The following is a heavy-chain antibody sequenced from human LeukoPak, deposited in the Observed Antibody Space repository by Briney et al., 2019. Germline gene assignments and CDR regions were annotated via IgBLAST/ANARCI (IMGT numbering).Heavy chain of an antibody. J-gene: IGHJ4*02. CDR2: IIPTFGTA. CDR3: ARGGGYCSSTSCPLDY. CDR1: GGTFSSYA. Sequence: SVKVSCKASGGTFSSYAISWVRHAPGQGLEEMGGIIPTFGTANYAQKFQCRVTIATDESTTTAYMELSSLRSEGTAVYYCARGGGYCSSTSCPLDYWGQGTLVTVSS. V-gene: IGHV1-69*05. D-gene: IGHD2-2*01.